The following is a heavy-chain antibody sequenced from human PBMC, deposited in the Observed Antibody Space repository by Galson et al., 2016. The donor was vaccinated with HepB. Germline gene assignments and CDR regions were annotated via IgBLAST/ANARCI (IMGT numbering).Heavy chain of an antibody. CDR1: GGSIRSYY. CDR3: ARGGDPDYFDY. J-gene: IGHJ4*02. CDR2: IYYSGST. Sequence: SETLSLTCTVSGGSIRSYYWSWIRQPPGKGLEWIGHIYYSGSTNYNPPLKSRVTISVDTSKNQFSLKVSSVTAADTAVYYCARGGDPDYFDYWGQGTLVTVSS. V-gene: IGHV4-59*01. D-gene: IGHD2-21*02.